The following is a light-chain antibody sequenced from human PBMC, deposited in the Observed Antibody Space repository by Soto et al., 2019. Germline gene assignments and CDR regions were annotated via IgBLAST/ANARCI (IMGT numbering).Light chain of an antibody. CDR2: EGS. V-gene: IGLV2-23*01. Sequence: QSDLTQPASVSGSPGQSITISCTGTSSDVGSYNLVSWYQQHPGKAPKLMIYEGSKRPSGVSNRFSGSKSGNTASLTISGLQAEDEADYYCCSYAGSSTYVFGTETKLTVL. J-gene: IGLJ1*01. CDR1: SSDVGSYNL. CDR3: CSYAGSSTYV.